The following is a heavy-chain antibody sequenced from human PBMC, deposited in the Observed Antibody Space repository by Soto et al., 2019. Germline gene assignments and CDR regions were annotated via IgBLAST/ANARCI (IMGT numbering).Heavy chain of an antibody. CDR1: GFTFSSYS. CDR2: ISSSSSYI. D-gene: IGHD6-6*01. Sequence: EVQLVESGGGLVKPGGSLRLSCAASGFTFSSYSMNWVRQAPGKGLEWVSSISSSSSYIYYADSVKGRFTISRDNAKNSLYLQMNSLRAEDTAVYYCARGGRRGIAARLLDYWGQGTLVTVSS. CDR3: ARGGRRGIAARLLDY. J-gene: IGHJ4*02. V-gene: IGHV3-21*01.